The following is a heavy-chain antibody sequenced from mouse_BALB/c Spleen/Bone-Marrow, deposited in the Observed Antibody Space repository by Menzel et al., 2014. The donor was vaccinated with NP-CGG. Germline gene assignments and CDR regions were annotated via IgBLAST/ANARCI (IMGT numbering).Heavy chain of an antibody. CDR3: ARDSLYYYGSSYGYFDV. D-gene: IGHD1-1*01. J-gene: IGHJ1*01. CDR2: ISNGGSYT. V-gene: IGHV5-4*02. CDR1: GFTFSDYY. Sequence: EVMLVESGGGLMKPGGPLKLSCAASGFTFSDYYMYWVRQTPEKRLEWVATISNGGSYTYYPDSVKGRFTISRDNAKNNLYLQMSSLKSEDTAMYYCARDSLYYYGSSYGYFDVWGAGTTVTVSS.